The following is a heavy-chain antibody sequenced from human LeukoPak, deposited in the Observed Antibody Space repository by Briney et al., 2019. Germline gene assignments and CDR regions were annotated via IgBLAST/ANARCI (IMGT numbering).Heavy chain of an antibody. D-gene: IGHD2-8*02. J-gene: IGHJ3*02. CDR2: ISSSSSYI. CDR1: GFTSSSYS. Sequence: RTLRLSCAASGFTSSSYSMNWIRQAPSKGLESASSISSSSSYIYYADSVKGRFTISRDNAKNSLYLQMNSLRAEDTAVYYCARDESPWYAFDIWGQGTMVTVSS. CDR3: ARDESPWYAFDI. V-gene: IGHV3-21*01.